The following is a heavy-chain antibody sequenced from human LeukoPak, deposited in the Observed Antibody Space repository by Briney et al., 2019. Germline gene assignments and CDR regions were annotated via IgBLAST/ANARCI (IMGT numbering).Heavy chain of an antibody. CDR1: GYTFTDYY. V-gene: IGHV1-2*02. J-gene: IGHJ4*02. CDR2: INSNNGGT. CDR3: ARDHALEQLVPFDY. Sequence: ASVKVSCKASGYTFTDYYMHWVRQAPGQGLEWMGWINSNNGGTDYAQKFQGRVTMTRDTSISTAYMELSRLRSDDTAVYYCARDHALEQLVPFDYWGQGSLATVSS. D-gene: IGHD6-13*01.